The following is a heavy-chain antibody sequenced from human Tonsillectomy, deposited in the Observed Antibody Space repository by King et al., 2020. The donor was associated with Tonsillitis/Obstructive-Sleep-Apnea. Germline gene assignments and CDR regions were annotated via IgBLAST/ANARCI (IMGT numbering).Heavy chain of an antibody. CDR2: IYNSGST. CDR1: GGSIGSDY. J-gene: IGHJ4*02. CDR3: ATQTTVTYFDY. D-gene: IGHD4-11*01. V-gene: IGHV4-59*08. Sequence: QLQESGPGLVKPSETLSLTCTVSGGSIGSDYWSWIRQPPGKGLEWIGYIYNSGSTSYNPSLKRRVTISLDTSKNQFSQKLRSVTAADTAVYYCATQTTVTYFDYWGQGTLVTVSS.